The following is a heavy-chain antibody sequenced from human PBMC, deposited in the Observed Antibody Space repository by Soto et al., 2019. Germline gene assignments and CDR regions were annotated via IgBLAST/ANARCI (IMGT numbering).Heavy chain of an antibody. CDR1: GYTFTSYA. V-gene: IGHV1-3*01. Sequence: ASVKVSRKASGYTFTSYAIHWLRQAPGQRLERMGWINAGNGNTKYSQKFQGRVTITRDTSASTAYMELSSLRSEDTAVYYCARDIAVGGWFDPWGQGTLVTVPQ. J-gene: IGHJ5*02. D-gene: IGHD6-19*01. CDR2: INAGNGNT. CDR3: ARDIAVGGWFDP.